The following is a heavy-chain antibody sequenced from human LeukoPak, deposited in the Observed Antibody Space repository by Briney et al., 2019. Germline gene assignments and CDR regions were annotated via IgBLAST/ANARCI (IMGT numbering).Heavy chain of an antibody. D-gene: IGHD2-8*01. CDR3: ARYILYHGAFDI. J-gene: IGHJ3*02. CDR2: ISYDGSNK. Sequence: GGSLRLSCAASGFTFSSYAMHWVRQAPGKGLQWVAVISYDGSNKYYADSVKGRFTISRDNSKNSLYLQMNSLRAEDTAVYFCARYILYHGAFDIWGQGTFVIVSS. V-gene: IGHV3-30-3*01. CDR1: GFTFSSYA.